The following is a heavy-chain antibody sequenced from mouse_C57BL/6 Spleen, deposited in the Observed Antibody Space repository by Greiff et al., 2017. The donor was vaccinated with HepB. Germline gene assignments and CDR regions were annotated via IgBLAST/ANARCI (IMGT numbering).Heavy chain of an antibody. CDR2: ISSGSSTI. J-gene: IGHJ4*01. CDR3: APNFYAMDY. CDR1: GFTFSDYG. D-gene: IGHD4-1*01. Sequence: EVKLMESGGGLVKPGGSLKLSCAASGFTFSDYGMHWVRQAPEKGLEWVAYISSGSSTIYYADTVKGRFTISRDNAKNTLFLQMTSLRSEDTAMYYCAPNFYAMDYWGQGTSVTVSS. V-gene: IGHV5-17*01.